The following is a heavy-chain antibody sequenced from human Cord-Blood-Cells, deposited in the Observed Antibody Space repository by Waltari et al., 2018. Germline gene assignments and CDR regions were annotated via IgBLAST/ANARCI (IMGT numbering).Heavy chain of an antibody. CDR3: TTGDMVRGVIDY. CDR2: MKSKTDGGTT. D-gene: IGHD3-10*01. Sequence: EVQLVESGGGLVKPGGSLRLSCAASGFTFSNAWMSWVRQAPGKGLEGGGPMKSKTDGGTTDYAAPVKGRFTISRDDSKNMLYLQMNSLKTEDTAVYYCTTGDMVRGVIDYWGQGTLVTVSS. CDR1: GFTFSNAW. J-gene: IGHJ4*02. V-gene: IGHV3-15*01.